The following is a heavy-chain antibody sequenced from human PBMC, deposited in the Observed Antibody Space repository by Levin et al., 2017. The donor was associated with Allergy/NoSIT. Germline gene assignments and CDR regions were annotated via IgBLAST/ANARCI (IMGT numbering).Heavy chain of an antibody. V-gene: IGHV4-30-2*01. J-gene: IGHJ4*02. D-gene: IGHD4-17*01. CDR1: GASISSGGYS. CDR2: IYHTGST. CDR3: VVLQTTADPYSDY. Sequence: SQTLSLTCTVSGASISSGGYSWGWIRQPPGKGLEWVGYIYHTGSTYYNPSLRSRVTISVDRFNNQCSLKLSSVTAADTAVYYCVVLQTTADPYSDYWGQGTLVTVSS.